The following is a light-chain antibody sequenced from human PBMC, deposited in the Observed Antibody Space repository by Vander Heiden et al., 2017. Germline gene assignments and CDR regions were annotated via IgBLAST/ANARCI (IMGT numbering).Light chain of an antibody. CDR1: QSISSY. V-gene: IGKV1-39*01. CDR3: QQCYSAPIT. J-gene: IGKJ5*01. CDR2: AAS. Sequence: QMTQPPSSLSASVGDRVTITCRASQSISSYLNWYQQKPGKAPKLLIYAASNLQSGVPSRFSGSGSGTDFTLTIGSLQPEDFATYYCQQCYSAPITFGQGTRLVIK.